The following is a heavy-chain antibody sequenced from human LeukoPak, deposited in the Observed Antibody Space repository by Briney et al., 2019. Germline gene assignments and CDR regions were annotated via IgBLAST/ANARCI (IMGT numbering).Heavy chain of an antibody. J-gene: IGHJ6*03. CDR2: TYYRSKWYN. V-gene: IGHV6-1*01. Sequence: SQTLSLTCAISGDSVSSNSAAWNWIRQSPSRGLEWLGRTYYRSKWYNDYTVSMRSRITINPDTSKNQFSLQLSSVTPEDTAVCYCARGMVKINYYMDVWGKGTTVTVSS. CDR1: GDSVSSNSAA. CDR3: ARGMVKINYYMDV. D-gene: IGHD4-23*01.